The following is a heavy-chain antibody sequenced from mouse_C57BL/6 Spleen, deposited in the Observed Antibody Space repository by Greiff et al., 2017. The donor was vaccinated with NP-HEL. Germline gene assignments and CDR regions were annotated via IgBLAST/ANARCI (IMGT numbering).Heavy chain of an antibody. CDR3: APYSNDRYFDV. J-gene: IGHJ1*03. CDR1: GYTFTDYN. D-gene: IGHD2-12*01. V-gene: IGHV1-22*01. Sequence: EVQLQQSGPELVKPGASVKMSCKASGYTFTDYNMHWVKQSHGKSLEWIGYINPNNGGTSYNQKFKGKATLTVNKSSSTAYMELRSLTSEDSAVYYCAPYSNDRYFDVWGTGTTVTVSS. CDR2: INPNNGGT.